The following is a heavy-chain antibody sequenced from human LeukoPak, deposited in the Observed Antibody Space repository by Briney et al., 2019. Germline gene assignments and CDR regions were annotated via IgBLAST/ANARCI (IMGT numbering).Heavy chain of an antibody. CDR2: ISAYNGNT. Sequence: ASVKVSCKASEYTFTDYYMHWVRQAPGQGLEWMGWISAYNGNTNYAQKLQGRVTMTTDTSTSTAYMELRSLRSDDTAVYYCARERAHYDFWSGYPNWFDPWGQGTLVTVSS. J-gene: IGHJ5*02. CDR1: EYTFTDYY. CDR3: ARERAHYDFWSGYPNWFDP. V-gene: IGHV1-18*04. D-gene: IGHD3-3*01.